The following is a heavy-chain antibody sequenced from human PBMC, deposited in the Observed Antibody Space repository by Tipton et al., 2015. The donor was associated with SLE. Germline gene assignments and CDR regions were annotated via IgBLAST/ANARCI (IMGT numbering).Heavy chain of an antibody. CDR2: IYPTGNT. J-gene: IGHJ4*02. D-gene: IGHD2-8*02. V-gene: IGHV4-4*08. Sequence: PGLVKPSETLSLTCTVSGGSITNHYWNWIRQPPGKGLQWIGSIYPTGNTDYNPSLQSRVTISVDTSKNQFSLKVNSVTAADTAVYYCARTGSGRFYWMWGQGTLVTVSS. CDR3: ARTGSGRFYWM. CDR1: GGSITNHY.